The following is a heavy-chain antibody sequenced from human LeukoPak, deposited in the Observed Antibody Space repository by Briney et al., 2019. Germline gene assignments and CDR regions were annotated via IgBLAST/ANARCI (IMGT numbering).Heavy chain of an antibody. CDR2: INPNSGGT. J-gene: IGHJ4*02. D-gene: IGHD2-2*02. CDR1: GYTFTDYY. Sequence: GASVKISCKVSGYTFTDYYMHWVRQAPGQGLEWMGWINPNSGGTNYAQKFQGRVTMTRDTSISTAYMELSRLRSDDTAVYYCARDSTAIVVVPAAICDYWGQGTLVTVSS. V-gene: IGHV1-2*02. CDR3: ARDSTAIVVVPAAICDY.